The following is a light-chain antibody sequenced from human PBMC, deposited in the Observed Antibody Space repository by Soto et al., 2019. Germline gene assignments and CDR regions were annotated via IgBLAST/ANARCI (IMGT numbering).Light chain of an antibody. Sequence: DIQMTQSPSSLSASVGDRVTITCQASQDISNYLNWYQQKPGKAPKLLIYAASSLQSGVPSRFSGSGSGTDFTLTISSLQPEDFATYYCQESYRTPLTFGGGTKVDI. V-gene: IGKV1-39*01. CDR2: AAS. CDR1: QDISNY. J-gene: IGKJ4*01. CDR3: QESYRTPLT.